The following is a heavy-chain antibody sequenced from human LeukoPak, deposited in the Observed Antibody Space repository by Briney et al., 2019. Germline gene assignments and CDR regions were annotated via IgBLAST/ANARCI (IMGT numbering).Heavy chain of an antibody. CDR1: GFTFSSYS. V-gene: IGHV3-21*01. J-gene: IGHJ6*04. Sequence: PGGSLRLSCAASGFTFSSYSMNWVRQAPGKGLEWVSSISSSSSYIYYADSVKGRFTISRDNAKNSLYLQMNSLRAEDTAVYYCARVDCSSTSCDTIYPGPLDVWGKGTTVTVSS. CDR2: ISSSSSYI. D-gene: IGHD2-2*02. CDR3: ARVDCSSTSCDTIYPGPLDV.